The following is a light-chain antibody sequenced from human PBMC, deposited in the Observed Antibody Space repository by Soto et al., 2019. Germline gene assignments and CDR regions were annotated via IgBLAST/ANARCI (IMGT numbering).Light chain of an antibody. CDR1: SSDVGGYNF. Sequence: QSALTQPPSASGSPGQSVTISCTGTSSDVGGYNFVSWYQQHPGKAPKLMIYVVSKRPSGVPDRFSGSKSGYTASLTVSGLQAEDEADYYCSSYAGSDSYVFGTGTKLTVL. J-gene: IGLJ1*01. V-gene: IGLV2-8*01. CDR3: SSYAGSDSYV. CDR2: VVS.